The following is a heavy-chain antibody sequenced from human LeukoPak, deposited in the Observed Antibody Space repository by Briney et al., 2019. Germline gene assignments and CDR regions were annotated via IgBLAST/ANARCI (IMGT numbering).Heavy chain of an antibody. Sequence: SATLSLTCTVSGGSISSGSYYWSWIRQPAGKGLEWIGRIYTSGSTNYNPSLKSRVTISVDTSKNQFSLKLSSVTAADTAVYYCARAFGVVTQYFDYWGQGTLVTVSS. CDR3: ARAFGVVTQYFDY. V-gene: IGHV4-61*02. D-gene: IGHD3-3*01. CDR2: IYTSGST. J-gene: IGHJ4*02. CDR1: GGSISSGSYY.